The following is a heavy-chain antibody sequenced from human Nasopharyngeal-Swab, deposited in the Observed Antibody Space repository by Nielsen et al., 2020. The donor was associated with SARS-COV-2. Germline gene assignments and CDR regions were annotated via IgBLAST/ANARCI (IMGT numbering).Heavy chain of an antibody. CDR2: ISYDARDK. CDR1: GFTFSSYA. J-gene: IGHJ4*02. D-gene: IGHD3-10*01. V-gene: IGHV3-30*04. CDR3: AKDLSGSVDY. Sequence: GGSLRLSCAASGFTFSSYAMHWVRQAPAKGLEWVTVISYDARDKYYADPVKGRFTISRDNSKNTLYLQMNSLRAEDTAVYYCAKDLSGSVDYWGQGTLVTVSS.